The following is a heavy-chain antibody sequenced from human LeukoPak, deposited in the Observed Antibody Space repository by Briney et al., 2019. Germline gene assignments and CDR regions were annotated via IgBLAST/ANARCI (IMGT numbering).Heavy chain of an antibody. CDR1: GFTVSSNH. Sequence: GGSLRLSCAASGFTVSSNHMNWVRQAPGKGLEWVSIIYSGGTTYYADSVKGRFTISRDNSKNTLYLQMNSLRAEDTAVYYCARDSSSHYYFDYWGQGTLVTVSS. J-gene: IGHJ4*02. CDR2: IYSGGTT. D-gene: IGHD2-2*01. CDR3: ARDSSSHYYFDY. V-gene: IGHV3-53*01.